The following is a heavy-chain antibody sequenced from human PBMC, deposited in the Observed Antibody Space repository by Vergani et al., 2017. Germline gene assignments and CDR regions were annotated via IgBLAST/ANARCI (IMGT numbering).Heavy chain of an antibody. Sequence: QVQLVQSGAEVKKPGASVKVSCKVSGYTLTELSMHWVRQAPGKGLEWMGGFDPEDGETIYAQKFQGRVTMTEDTSTDTAYMELSSLRSEDPAVYYCATGHCSSTSCYTSEGYYYYYGMDVWGQGTTVTVSS. CDR3: ATGHCSSTSCYTSEGYYYYYGMDV. CDR1: GYTLTELS. CDR2: FDPEDGET. V-gene: IGHV1-24*01. J-gene: IGHJ6*02. D-gene: IGHD2-2*02.